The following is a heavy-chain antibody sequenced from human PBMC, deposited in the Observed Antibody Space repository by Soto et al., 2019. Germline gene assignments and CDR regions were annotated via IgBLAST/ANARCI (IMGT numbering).Heavy chain of an antibody. V-gene: IGHV3-23*01. CDR2: INESGGGT. J-gene: IGHJ4*02. CDR1: GFTFSNYA. Sequence: EVQLSESGGGLVQPGGSLRLSCAASGFTFSNYAMNWVRQAPGKGLEWVSTINESGGGTYYADSVKGRFTVSRDNSKNTLYLQMNSLRAEDTAVYYCTKDAITMDRGVIKRYFDYWGQGTLVTVSA. CDR3: TKDAITMDRGVIKRYFDY. D-gene: IGHD3-10*01.